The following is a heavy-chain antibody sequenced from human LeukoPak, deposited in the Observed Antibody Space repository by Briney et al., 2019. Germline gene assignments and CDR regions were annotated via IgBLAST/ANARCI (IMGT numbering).Heavy chain of an antibody. CDR1: GFIFSSYA. CDR2: ISVIGGST. J-gene: IGHJ4*02. CDR3: AKFLLRDY. Sequence: PGGSLRLSCAVSGFIFSSYAVSWVCHAPGKGLEWVSAISVIGGSTYYADSVKGRFTISRDNSKNTLYLQMNSLRAEDTAVYYCAKFLLRDYWGQGTLVTVSS. V-gene: IGHV3-23*01.